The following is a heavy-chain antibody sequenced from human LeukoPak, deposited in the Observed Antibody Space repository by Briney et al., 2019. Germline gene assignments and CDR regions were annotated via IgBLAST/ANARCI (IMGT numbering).Heavy chain of an antibody. CDR1: GFTFSGYA. J-gene: IGHJ4*02. D-gene: IGHD1-26*01. V-gene: IGHV3-23*01. Sequence: GGSLRLSCAASGFTFSGYAMSWVRQAPGKGLEWVSAISGSGGSTYYADSVKGRFTISRDNSKNTLYLQMSSLTAADTAVYYCAKDRSIGTYYTFDHWGQGTLVTVSS. CDR2: ISGSGGST. CDR3: AKDRSIGTYYTFDH.